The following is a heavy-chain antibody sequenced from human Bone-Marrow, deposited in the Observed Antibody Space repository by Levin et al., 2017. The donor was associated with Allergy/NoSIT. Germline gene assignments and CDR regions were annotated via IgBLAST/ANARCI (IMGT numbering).Heavy chain of an antibody. V-gene: IGHV4-38-2*02. Sequence: PSETLSLTCAVSGSSITTKDYWGWIRQSPGKGLEWIGSIYHTGSTYYNPSLKSRVTILLDTSKNQFSLKLTSVTAADTALYFCARDRSDLPRRDDYSLPEFYYGMDVWGQGTTVTVSS. D-gene: IGHD5-24*01. CDR3: ARDRSDLPRRDDYSLPEFYYGMDV. J-gene: IGHJ6*02. CDR2: IYHTGST. CDR1: GSSITTKDY.